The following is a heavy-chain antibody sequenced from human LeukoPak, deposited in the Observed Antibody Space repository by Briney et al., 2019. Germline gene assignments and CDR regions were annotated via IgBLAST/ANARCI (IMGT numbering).Heavy chain of an antibody. CDR1: GFTFSSYW. CDR3: ARDQLYCSGGICYFDY. V-gene: IGHV3-74*03. J-gene: IGHJ4*02. CDR2: ISSDGRST. Sequence: TGGSLRLSCAASGFTFSSYWMHCVRQIPGKGLVWVSRISSDGRSTTSADSVKGRFTISRDNAKNTVYLQMNSLRTEDTAVYYCARDQLYCSGGICYFDYWGQGTLVTVSS. D-gene: IGHD2-15*01.